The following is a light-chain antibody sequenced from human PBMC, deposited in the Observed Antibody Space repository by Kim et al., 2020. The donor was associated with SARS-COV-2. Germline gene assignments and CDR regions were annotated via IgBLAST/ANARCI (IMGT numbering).Light chain of an antibody. CDR2: DDT. CDR1: HIGSKS. V-gene: IGLV3-21*03. Sequence: SYELTQPPSVSVAPGKTATITCGGDHIGSKSVHWYQQRPGQAPILVVYDDTDRPSGIPERFSGSNSGNTATLSITRVDAGDEAYYYCQVWDTASDHVIFGGGTQLTVL. J-gene: IGLJ2*01. CDR3: QVWDTASDHVI.